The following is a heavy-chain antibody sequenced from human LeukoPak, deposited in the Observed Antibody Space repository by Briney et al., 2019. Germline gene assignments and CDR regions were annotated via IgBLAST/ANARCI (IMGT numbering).Heavy chain of an antibody. CDR1: SYSISSYY. V-gene: IGHV4-59*01. D-gene: IGHD1-26*01. CDR2: INYSGST. J-gene: IGHJ4*02. CDR3: ARDIEAVGATLYFDY. Sequence: SETLSLTCTVSSYSISSYYWSWVRQTPGKGLEWIGQINYSGSTYYNPSLKSRVTLSIDTSKNQFSLKVRSVTAADTAVYYCARDIEAVGATLYFDYWGQGTLVTVSS.